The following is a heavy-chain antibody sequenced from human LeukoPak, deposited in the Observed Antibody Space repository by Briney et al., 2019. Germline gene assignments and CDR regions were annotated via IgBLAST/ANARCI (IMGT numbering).Heavy chain of an antibody. J-gene: IGHJ4*02. Sequence: GGSLRLSCAASGFTFSSYSMNWVRQAPGKGLEWVSSISSSSSYIYYADSVKGRFTISRDNAKNSLYLQMNSLRAEDTAEYYFAKAPDQQLSAGPPYFDYWGQGTLVTVSS. V-gene: IGHV3-21*01. CDR2: ISSSSSYI. D-gene: IGHD6-13*01. CDR3: AKAPDQQLSAGPPYFDY. CDR1: GFTFSSYS.